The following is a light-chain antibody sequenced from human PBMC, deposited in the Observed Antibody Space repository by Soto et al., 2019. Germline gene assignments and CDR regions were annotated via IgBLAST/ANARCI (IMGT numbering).Light chain of an antibody. Sequence: AIQMTQSPSSLSASVGDRVTITCRASQEIRKALAWYQQKPGQAPQILIYGASTLETGVASRLSGSGSVSDFTLSISILQPEDSVAFYGLQYYNCPFPFGQGTKLDIK. V-gene: IGKV1-6*01. CDR1: QEIRKA. CDR3: LQYYNCPFP. CDR2: GAS. J-gene: IGKJ2*01.